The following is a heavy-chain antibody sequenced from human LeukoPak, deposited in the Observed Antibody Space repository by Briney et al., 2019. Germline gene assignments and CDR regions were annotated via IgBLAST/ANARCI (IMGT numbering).Heavy chain of an antibody. D-gene: IGHD3-10*01. CDR3: ATKHCLVPPPDS. CDR1: AFTFSKYW. J-gene: IGHJ4*02. CDR2: INTDGTVT. V-gene: IGHV3-74*01. Sequence: GGSLRLSWAASAFTFSKYWMFCGRQAPGKGLESVSRINTDGTVTTYADSVKGRFTVSRDNADNTMFLQMTSVSVADRAVYYCATKHCLVPPPDSWGQGTPVTVSS.